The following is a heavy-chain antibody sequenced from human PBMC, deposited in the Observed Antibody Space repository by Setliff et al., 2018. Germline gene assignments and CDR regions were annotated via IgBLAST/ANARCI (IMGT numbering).Heavy chain of an antibody. CDR2: ISYDGSNK. J-gene: IGHJ6*03. CDR3: GGLPDRYYYYYMDV. CDR1: GFTFSSYG. V-gene: IGHV3-30*03. Sequence: GSLRLSCAASGFTFSSYGMHWVRQAPGKGLEWVAVISYDGSNKYYADSVKGRFTISRDNSKNTLYLQMNSLRAEDTAVYYCGGLPDRYYYYYMDVWGKGTTVTVSS.